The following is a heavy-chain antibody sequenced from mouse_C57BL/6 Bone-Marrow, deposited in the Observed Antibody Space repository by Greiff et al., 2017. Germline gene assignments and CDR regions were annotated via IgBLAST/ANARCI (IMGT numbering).Heavy chain of an antibody. J-gene: IGHJ4*01. CDR1: GYTFTSYG. V-gene: IGHV1-81*01. CDR2: IYPRSGNT. CDR3: AKNRVYAMDY. Sequence: QVQLKQSGAELARPGASVKLSCKASGYTFTSYGISWVKQRTGQGLEWIGEIYPRSGNTYYNEKIKGKATLTADKSSSTAYMELRSLTSEDSAVYFCAKNRVYAMDYWGQGTSVTVSS.